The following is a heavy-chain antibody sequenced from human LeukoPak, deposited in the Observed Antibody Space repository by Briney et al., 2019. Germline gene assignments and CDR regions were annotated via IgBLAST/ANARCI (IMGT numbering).Heavy chain of an antibody. CDR1: GSIFTGYW. CDR3: ARYGGYCYEV. J-gene: IGHJ4*02. CDR2: IYPGDSDT. V-gene: IGHV5-51*01. Sequence: GASLQISGQGTGSIFTGYWMGWVRQLPGKGLEWMGIIYPGDSDTTYSPSFQGYVTISADKSISTAYLQWSSLKASDTAMYYCARYGGYCYEVWGQGTLVTVSS. D-gene: IGHD5-18*01.